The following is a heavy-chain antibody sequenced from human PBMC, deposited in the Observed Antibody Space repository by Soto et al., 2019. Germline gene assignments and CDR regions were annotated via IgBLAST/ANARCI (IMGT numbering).Heavy chain of an antibody. CDR2: ISGSGGST. Sequence: GSLRLSCAASGFTFSSYWMHWVRQAPGKGLEWVSAISGSGGSTYYADSVKGRFTISRDNSKNTLYLQMNSLRAEDTAVYYCARDGGHGSGSYPLDCWGQGTLVTVSS. V-gene: IGHV3-23*01. CDR3: ARDGGHGSGSYPLDC. CDR1: GFTFSSYW. J-gene: IGHJ4*01. D-gene: IGHD3-10*01.